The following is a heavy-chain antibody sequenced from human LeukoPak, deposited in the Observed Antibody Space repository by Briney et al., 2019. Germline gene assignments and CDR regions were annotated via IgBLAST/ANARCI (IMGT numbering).Heavy chain of an antibody. CDR2: FDPEDGET. CDR3: ATDVLGSVAGRRFDP. V-gene: IGHV1-24*01. Sequence: GASVKVSCKVSGYTLTELSMHWVRQAPGKGLEWMGGFDPEDGETIYAQKFQGRVTMTEDTSTDTAYMELSSLRSEDTAVYYCATDVLGSVAGRRFDPWGQGTLVTVSS. J-gene: IGHJ5*02. CDR1: GYTLTELS. D-gene: IGHD6-19*01.